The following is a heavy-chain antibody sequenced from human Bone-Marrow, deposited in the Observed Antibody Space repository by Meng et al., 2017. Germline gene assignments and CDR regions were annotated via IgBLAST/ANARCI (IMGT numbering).Heavy chain of an antibody. CDR1: GFSFSGSD. CDR2: IKSNSDGGTT. CDR3: ATGAAAADH. J-gene: IGHJ4*02. Sequence: GESLKISCAASGFSFSGSDIHWVRQASGKGLEWVGRIKSNSDGGTTDYAAPVKGRFTISRDDSKNTLYLQMNSLITEDTAVYFCATGAAAADHWGQGTLVTVSS. V-gene: IGHV3-15*01. D-gene: IGHD6-13*01.